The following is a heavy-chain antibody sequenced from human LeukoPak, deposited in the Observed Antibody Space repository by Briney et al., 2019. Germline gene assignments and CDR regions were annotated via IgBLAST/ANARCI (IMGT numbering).Heavy chain of an antibody. J-gene: IGHJ4*02. V-gene: IGHV3-7*03. CDR1: GFTFSGYW. CDR3: ARVGSSSSWYVLRPVDS. CDR2: IKQDGSDK. Sequence: PGGSLRLSCAASGFTFSGYWMSWVRQAPGKGLEGMANIKQDGSDKYYVDSVKGRFTIFRDNAKNSMYLQMNSLRAEDTAVYYCARVGSSSSWYVLRPVDSWGQGTLVTVSS. D-gene: IGHD6-13*01.